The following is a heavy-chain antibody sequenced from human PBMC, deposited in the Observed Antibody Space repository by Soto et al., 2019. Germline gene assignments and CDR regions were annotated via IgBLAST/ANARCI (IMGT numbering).Heavy chain of an antibody. V-gene: IGHV1-58*01. D-gene: IGHD2-15*01. CDR2: IVVGSGNT. Sequence: SVNVSCKASGFTFTSSAVQWVRQARGQRLEWIGWIVVGSGNTNYAQKFQERVTITRDMSTSTAYMELSSLRSEDTAVYYCAADRDCSGGSCYDLGYFDYWGQGTLVTVSS. CDR1: GFTFTSSA. CDR3: AADRDCSGGSCYDLGYFDY. J-gene: IGHJ4*02.